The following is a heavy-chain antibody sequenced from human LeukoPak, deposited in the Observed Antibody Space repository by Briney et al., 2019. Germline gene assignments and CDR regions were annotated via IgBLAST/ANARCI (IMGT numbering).Heavy chain of an antibody. D-gene: IGHD4/OR15-4a*01. Sequence: GESLKISCKGSGYSFTSYWISWVRQMPRKGLEWMGRIDPSDSYTNYSPSFQGHVTISADKSISTAYLQWSSLKASDTAMYYCASPYGGYFDYWGQGTLVTVSS. CDR3: ASPYGGYFDY. J-gene: IGHJ4*02. V-gene: IGHV5-10-1*01. CDR2: IDPSDSYT. CDR1: GYSFTSYW.